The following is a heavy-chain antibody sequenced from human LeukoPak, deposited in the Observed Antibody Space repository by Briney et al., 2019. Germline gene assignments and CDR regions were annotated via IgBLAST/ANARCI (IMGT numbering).Heavy chain of an antibody. V-gene: IGHV3-74*01. Sequence: PGGSLRLSCVASGFTFSSYWMHWVRQAPGKGLVWLSRINSDGSSTSYADSVKGRFTISRDNAKNTLYLQMNSLRAEDTAVYYCARDPEWLLYRYLDYWGQGTLVTVSS. CDR1: GFTFSSYW. CDR2: INSDGSST. CDR3: ARDPEWLLYRYLDY. D-gene: IGHD3-3*01. J-gene: IGHJ4*02.